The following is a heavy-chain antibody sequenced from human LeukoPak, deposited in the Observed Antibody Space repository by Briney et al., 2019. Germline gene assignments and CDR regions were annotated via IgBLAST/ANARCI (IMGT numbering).Heavy chain of an antibody. Sequence: GGSLRPSCAASGFTFSSYAMSWVRQAPGKGLEWVSAISGSGGSTYYADSVKGRFTISRDNSKNTLYLQMNSLRAEDTAVYYCAKDVTYYYDSSGYHYYYYGMDVWGQGTTVTVSS. CDR2: ISGSGGST. CDR1: GFTFSSYA. J-gene: IGHJ6*02. V-gene: IGHV3-23*01. CDR3: AKDVTYYYDSSGYHYYYYGMDV. D-gene: IGHD3-22*01.